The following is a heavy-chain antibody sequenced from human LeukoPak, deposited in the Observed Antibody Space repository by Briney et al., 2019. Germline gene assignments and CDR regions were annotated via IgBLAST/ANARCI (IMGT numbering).Heavy chain of an antibody. CDR2: INHSGST. CDR1: GGSFSGYY. Sequence: SETLSLTCAVYGGSFSGYYWSWIRQPPGKGLEWIGEINHSGSTNYNPSLKSRVTISVDTSKSQFSLKLSSVTAADTAVYYCARVIAARPFPVLNWFDPWGQGTLVTVSS. V-gene: IGHV4-34*01. J-gene: IGHJ5*02. CDR3: ARVIAARPFPVLNWFDP. D-gene: IGHD6-6*01.